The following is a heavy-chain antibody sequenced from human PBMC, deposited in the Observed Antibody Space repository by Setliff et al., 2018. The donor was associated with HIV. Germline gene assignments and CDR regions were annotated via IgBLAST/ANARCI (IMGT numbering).Heavy chain of an antibody. CDR3: ARDLVVVPAAGHMDSYYMDV. CDR1: GDSFSSYY. Sequence: SETLSLTCTVSGDSFSSYYWSWIRQPAGKGLEWIGHIYSSGITNYNPFLKSRVTMSVDTPKKQFSLKLSSVTAADTAVYYCARDLVVVPAAGHMDSYYMDVWGKGTTVTVSS. J-gene: IGHJ6*03. D-gene: IGHD2-2*01. CDR2: IYSSGIT. V-gene: IGHV4-4*07.